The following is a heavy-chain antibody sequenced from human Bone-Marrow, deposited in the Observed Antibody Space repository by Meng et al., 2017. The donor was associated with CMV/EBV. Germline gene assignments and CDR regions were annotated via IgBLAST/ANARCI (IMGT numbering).Heavy chain of an antibody. CDR3: AKLRLLRPQYGMDV. Sequence: GESLKISCAASGFTFSSYSMNWVRQAPGKGLEWVSSISSSSSYIYYADSVKGRFTISRDNAKNSLYLQMNSLRAEDTAVYYCAKLRLLRPQYGMDVWGQGTTVAVSS. CDR2: ISSSSSYI. D-gene: IGHD3-3*01. CDR1: GFTFSSYS. V-gene: IGHV3-21*01. J-gene: IGHJ6*02.